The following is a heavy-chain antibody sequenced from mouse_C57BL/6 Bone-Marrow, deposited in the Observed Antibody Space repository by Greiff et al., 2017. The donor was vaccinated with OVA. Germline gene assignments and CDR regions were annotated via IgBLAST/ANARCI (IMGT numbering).Heavy chain of an antibody. CDR2: IDPSDSYT. CDR3: ARGTVYYFDY. V-gene: IGHV1-50*01. D-gene: IGHD3-3*01. CDR1: GYTFTSYW. Sequence: QVQLQQPGAELVKPGASVKLSCKASGYTFTSYWMQWVKQRPGQGLEWIGEIDPSDSYTNYNQKFKGKATVTVDTSSSTAYMQLSSLTSEDSAVYYCARGTVYYFDYWGQGTTLTVSS. J-gene: IGHJ2*01.